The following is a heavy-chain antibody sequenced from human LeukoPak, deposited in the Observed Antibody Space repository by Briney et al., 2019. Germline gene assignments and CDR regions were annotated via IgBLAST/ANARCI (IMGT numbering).Heavy chain of an antibody. V-gene: IGHV5-51*01. Sequence: GESLKISCKAAGYNFATYWIGWLRQRPGKGLEWMGVIYPGDSESRYSLSFRGQVTMSVDTSINAAYLQWSSLKASDIAMYYCARGKDGYNYFDYWGQGTLLTVSS. J-gene: IGHJ4*02. CDR3: ARGKDGYNYFDY. CDR1: GYNFATYW. CDR2: IYPGDSES. D-gene: IGHD5-24*01.